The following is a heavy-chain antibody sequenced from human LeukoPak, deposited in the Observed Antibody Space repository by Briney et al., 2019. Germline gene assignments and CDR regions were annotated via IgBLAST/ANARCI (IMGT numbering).Heavy chain of an antibody. Sequence: ASVKVSCKASGYTFTSYGISWVRQAPGQGLEWMGWISAYNGNTNYAQKLQGRGTMTTDTSTSTAYMELRSLRSDDTAVYYCARDNYYDSSGPRPNFDYWGQGTLVTVSS. CDR2: ISAYNGNT. CDR3: ARDNYYDSSGPRPNFDY. D-gene: IGHD3-22*01. V-gene: IGHV1-18*01. CDR1: GYTFTSYG. J-gene: IGHJ4*02.